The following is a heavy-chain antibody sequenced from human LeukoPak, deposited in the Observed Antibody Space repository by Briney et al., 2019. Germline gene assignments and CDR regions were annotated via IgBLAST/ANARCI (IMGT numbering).Heavy chain of an antibody. D-gene: IGHD3-16*01. Sequence: GGSLRLSCEASGFTVSSNYMSWVRQAPGKGLEWVSVIYSDGTTYYADSVKARFTISRDNSKNTLYLQINSLRVEDTAVYYCAREQGVAYYFDHWGQGTLVTVSS. V-gene: IGHV3-66*01. CDR3: AREQGVAYYFDH. J-gene: IGHJ4*02. CDR2: IYSDGTT. CDR1: GFTVSSNY.